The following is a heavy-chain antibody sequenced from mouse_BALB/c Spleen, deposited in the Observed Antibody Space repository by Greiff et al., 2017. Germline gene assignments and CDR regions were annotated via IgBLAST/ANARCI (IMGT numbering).Heavy chain of an antibody. V-gene: IGHV1-5*01. CDR2: IYPGNSDT. Sequence: EVQLQESGTVLARPGASVKMSCKASGYTFTSYWMHWVKQRPGQGLEWIGAIYPGNSDTSYNQKFKGKAKLTAVTSTSTAYMELSSLTNEDSAVYYCTRGLTEKNFDYWGQGTTLTVSS. CDR3: TRGLTEKNFDY. CDR1: GYTFTSYW. D-gene: IGHD4-1*01. J-gene: IGHJ2*01.